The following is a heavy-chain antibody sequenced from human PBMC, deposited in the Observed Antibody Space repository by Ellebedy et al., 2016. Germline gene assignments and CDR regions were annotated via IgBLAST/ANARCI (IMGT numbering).Heavy chain of an antibody. CDR3: ASRDYGDYRYFDL. J-gene: IGHJ2*01. Sequence: SETLSLTCAVSGGSISSSNWWSWVRQPPGKGLEWIGEIYHSGSTNYNPSLKSRVTISVDKSKNQFSLKLSSVTAADTAVYYCASRDYGDYRYFDLWGRGTLVTVSS. V-gene: IGHV4-4*02. CDR1: GGSISSSNW. CDR2: IYHSGST. D-gene: IGHD4-17*01.